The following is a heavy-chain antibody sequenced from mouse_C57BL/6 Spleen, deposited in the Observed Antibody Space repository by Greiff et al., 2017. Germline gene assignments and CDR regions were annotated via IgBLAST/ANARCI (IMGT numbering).Heavy chain of an antibody. V-gene: IGHV3-6*01. J-gene: IGHJ3*01. Sequence: VQLKESGPGLVKPSQSLSLTCSVTGYSITSGYYWNWIRQFPGNKLEWMGYISYDGSNNYNPSLKNRISITRDTSKNQFFLKLNSVTTEDTATYYCANGRDYAGFAYWGQGTLVTVSA. D-gene: IGHD2-4*01. CDR2: ISYDGSN. CDR3: ANGRDYAGFAY. CDR1: GYSITSGYY.